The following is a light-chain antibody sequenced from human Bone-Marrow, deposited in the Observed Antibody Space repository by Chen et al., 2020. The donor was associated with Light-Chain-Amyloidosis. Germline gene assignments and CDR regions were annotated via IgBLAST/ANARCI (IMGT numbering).Light chain of an antibody. CDR3: SSYTIANTLV. CDR2: EVT. J-gene: IGLJ1*01. CDR1: SSDVGGDNH. Sequence: QSALTQPASVSGSPGQSITISCTGTSSDVGGDNHVSWYQQHPDKAPKIMIYEVTNRPSWVPDRFSGSKSDNTDSLTISGLQTEDGADYFCSSYTIANTLVFGSGTRVTVL. V-gene: IGLV2-14*01.